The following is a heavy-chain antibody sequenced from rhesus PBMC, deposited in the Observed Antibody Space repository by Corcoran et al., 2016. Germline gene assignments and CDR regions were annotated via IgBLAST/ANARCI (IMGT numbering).Heavy chain of an antibody. J-gene: IGHJ4*01. D-gene: IGHD6S26*01. CDR3: ARDRGSGWSGFDY. CDR2: ISGSGGVT. Sequence: QLQLQESGPGLVKPSETLSLTCAVSGGSISSNYWSWIRQPPGKGLEWIGRISGSGGVTNYNPSLKNRVTISMNTSKNRFSLKLSAVTAADAAVYYCARDRGSGWSGFDYWGQGVLVTVSS. V-gene: IGHV4-173*01. CDR1: GGSISSNY.